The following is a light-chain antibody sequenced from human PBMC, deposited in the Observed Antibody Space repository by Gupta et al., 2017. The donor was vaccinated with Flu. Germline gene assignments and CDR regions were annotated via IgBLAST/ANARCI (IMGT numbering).Light chain of an antibody. CDR3: QQSDDWPS. J-gene: IGKJ4*01. Sequence: SPATLSVSPGERATLSCRASHNVNSNLAWYQQKPGQAPRLLIHDASTRATDIPARFSGSGSGTEFTLTISSLQSEDFALYFCQQSDDWPSFGGGTTVGIK. V-gene: IGKV3-15*01. CDR1: HNVNSN. CDR2: DAS.